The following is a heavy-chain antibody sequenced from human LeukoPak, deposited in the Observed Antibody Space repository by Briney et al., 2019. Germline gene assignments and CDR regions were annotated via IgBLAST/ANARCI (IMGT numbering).Heavy chain of an antibody. D-gene: IGHD3-9*01. CDR1: GYTFTSYG. CDR3: ARDYAVLTGLHDAFDI. Sequence: GASVKVSCKASGYTFTSYGISWVREAPGQGLEWMGWISAYNGNTNYAQKLQGRVSMTTDTSTSTAYMELRSLRSDDTAVYYCARDYAVLTGLHDAFDIWGQGTMVTVSS. CDR2: ISAYNGNT. V-gene: IGHV1-18*01. J-gene: IGHJ3*02.